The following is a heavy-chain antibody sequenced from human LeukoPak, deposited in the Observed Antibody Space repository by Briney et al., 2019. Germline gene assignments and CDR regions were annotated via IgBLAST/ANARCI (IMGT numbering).Heavy chain of an antibody. J-gene: IGHJ4*02. CDR2: IYSGGST. V-gene: IGHV3-66*01. CDR1: GFTFSSYA. D-gene: IGHD5-18*01. Sequence: GGSLRLSCAASGFTFSSYAMSWVRQAPGKGLEWVSVIYSGGSTYYADSVKGRFTISRDNSKNTLYLQMNSLRAEDTAVYYCARGVTAKYFDYWGQGTLVTVSS. CDR3: ARGVTAKYFDY.